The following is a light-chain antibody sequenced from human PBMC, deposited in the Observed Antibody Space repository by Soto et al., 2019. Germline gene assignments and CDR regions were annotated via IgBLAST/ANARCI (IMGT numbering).Light chain of an antibody. V-gene: IGLV1-47*01. CDR2: RSH. CDR3: ATWDDNLSGVV. J-gene: IGLJ3*02. CDR1: RSNIGSDF. Sequence: QSVLTQPPSVSGTPGQTVTISCSGGRSNIGSDFVYWYQQLPGTAPKLLIYRSHERPSGVPDRFSGSKSGTSASLAISGLRSEDEADYSCATWDDNLSGVVFGGGTKVTVL.